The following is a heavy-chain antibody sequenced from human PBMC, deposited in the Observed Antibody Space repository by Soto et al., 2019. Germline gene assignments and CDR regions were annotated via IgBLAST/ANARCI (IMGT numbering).Heavy chain of an antibody. CDR2: IWYDGSNK. CDR1: GFTFSSYG. J-gene: IGHJ4*02. Sequence: QVQLVESGGGVVQPGRSLRLSCAASGFTFSSYGMHWVRQAPGKGLEWVAVIWYDGSNKYYADSVKGRFTISRDNSKKTLYLQMNSLRAEDTAVYYCAREKSYYDSSYYDYWGQGTLVTVSS. CDR3: AREKSYYDSSYYDY. D-gene: IGHD3-3*01. V-gene: IGHV3-33*01.